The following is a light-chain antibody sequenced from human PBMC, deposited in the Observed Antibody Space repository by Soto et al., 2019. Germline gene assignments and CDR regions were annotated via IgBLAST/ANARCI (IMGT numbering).Light chain of an antibody. CDR3: SSYTSSNTWV. CDR2: EVS. V-gene: IGLV2-14*01. Sequence: QSALTQPASVSGSPGQSITLSCTGTSSDVGGYKYVSWYQQHPGNAPKVLIYEVSNRPSGVSNRFSGSKSGNTASLTISGLQDEDEADYYCSSYTSSNTWVFGGGTKLTVL. J-gene: IGLJ3*02. CDR1: SSDVGGYKY.